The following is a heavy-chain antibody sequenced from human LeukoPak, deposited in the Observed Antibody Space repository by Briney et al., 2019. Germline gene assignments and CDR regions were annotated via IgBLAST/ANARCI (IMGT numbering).Heavy chain of an antibody. D-gene: IGHD4-17*01. Sequence: ASVKVSCKASGYTFNSYGISWVRQAPGQGLEWMGWISAYNGNTNYAQKLQGRVTMTTDTSTSTAYMELRSLRSDDTAVYYCARDIYGYYYYYYGMDVWGQGTTVTVSS. V-gene: IGHV1-18*01. CDR1: GYTFNSYG. CDR3: ARDIYGYYYYYYGMDV. CDR2: ISAYNGNT. J-gene: IGHJ6*02.